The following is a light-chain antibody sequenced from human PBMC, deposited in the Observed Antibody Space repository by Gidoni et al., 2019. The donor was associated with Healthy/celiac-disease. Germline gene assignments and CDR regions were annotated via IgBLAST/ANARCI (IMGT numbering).Light chain of an antibody. J-gene: IGKJ1*01. CDR3: QQRSNWLWT. Sequence: EIVLTQSPATLSLSPGERATLSCRASQSVSSYLAWYQQTPGQAPKLLIYDASNRATGIPARFSGSGSGTDFTLTISSLEPEDFAAYYCQQRSNWLWTFGQGTKVEIK. V-gene: IGKV3-11*01. CDR2: DAS. CDR1: QSVSSY.